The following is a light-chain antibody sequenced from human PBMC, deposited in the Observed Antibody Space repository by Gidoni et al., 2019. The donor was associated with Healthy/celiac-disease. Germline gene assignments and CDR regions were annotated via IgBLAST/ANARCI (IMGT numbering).Light chain of an antibody. CDR3: QQYAGT. V-gene: IGKV3-20*01. J-gene: IGKJ4*01. Sequence: EIVLTQSPGTLSLSPGERATLSCRASQSVSSSYLAWYQQKPGQAPRLLLYGASSRATGIPDRFSGSGSGTDFTLTISRLEPEDFAVYYCQQYAGTFGGGTKVEIK. CDR2: GAS. CDR1: QSVSSSY.